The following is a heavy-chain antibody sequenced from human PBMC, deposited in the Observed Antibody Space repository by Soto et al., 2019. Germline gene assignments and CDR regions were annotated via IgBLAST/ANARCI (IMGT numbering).Heavy chain of an antibody. Sequence: QVQLVQSGAEVKKPGSSVKVSCKASGGTFSSYAISWVRQAPGQGLEWMGGIIPIFGTANYAQKFQGRVKITADESTSTAYMELSSLRSEDTAVYYCARDGTTIFGVVINDYGMDVWGQGTTVTVSS. CDR3: ARDGTTIFGVVINDYGMDV. CDR1: GGTFSSYA. CDR2: IIPIFGTA. J-gene: IGHJ6*02. V-gene: IGHV1-69*12. D-gene: IGHD3-3*01.